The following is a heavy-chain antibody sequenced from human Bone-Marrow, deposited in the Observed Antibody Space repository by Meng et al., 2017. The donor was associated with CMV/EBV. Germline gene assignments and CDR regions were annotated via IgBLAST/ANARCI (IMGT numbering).Heavy chain of an antibody. V-gene: IGHV3-7*01. J-gene: IGHJ2*01. CDR2: IKQDGSEK. CDR1: GFTFSSYW. D-gene: IGHD1-26*01. CDR3: VRLYSGSYRRYWFFDL. Sequence: GESLKISCAASGFTFSSYWMSWVRQAPGKGLEWVANIKQDGSEKYYVDSVKGRFTISRDNAKNSLYLQMNSLRAEDTSVYYCVRLYSGSYRRYWFFDLWGHGTLVTVSS.